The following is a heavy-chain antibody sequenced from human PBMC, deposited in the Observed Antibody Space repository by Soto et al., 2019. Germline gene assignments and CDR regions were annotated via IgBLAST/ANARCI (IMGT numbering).Heavy chain of an antibody. J-gene: IGHJ6*02. CDR3: AVAMVREILIFESSGMHV. Sequence: QVHLVQSGAEVKKPGSSVKVSCKTSGGSFNNYAVSWVRQAPGQGLEWMGGIIPNFDTPNYAQKFQDRVTIIAAESTRTVYMELRSLRSNDTAVYYCAVAMVREILIFESSGMHVWGQGTTVIVSS. CDR2: IIPNFDTP. V-gene: IGHV1-69*01. CDR1: GGSFNNYA. D-gene: IGHD3-10*01.